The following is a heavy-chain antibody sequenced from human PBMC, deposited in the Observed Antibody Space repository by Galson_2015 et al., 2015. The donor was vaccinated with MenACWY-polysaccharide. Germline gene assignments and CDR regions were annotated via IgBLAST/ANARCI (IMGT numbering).Heavy chain of an antibody. CDR3: ARVLKGPTVATWYFDY. V-gene: IGHV3-48*02. J-gene: IGHJ4*02. CDR2: ISSGGTI. Sequence: SLRLSCAASGFTFSSYSMNWVRQAPGKGLEWVSYISSGGTIYYADSVKGRFTISRDNAKNSLYLQMNSLRDDDTAVYYCARVLKGPTVATWYFDYWGQGTLVTVSS. D-gene: IGHD4-23*01. CDR1: GFTFSSYS.